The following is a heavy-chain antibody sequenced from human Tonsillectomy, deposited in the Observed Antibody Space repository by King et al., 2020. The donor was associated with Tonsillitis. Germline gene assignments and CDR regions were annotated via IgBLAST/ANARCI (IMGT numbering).Heavy chain of an antibody. CDR3: TKASYYDSGSFDY. D-gene: IGHD3-10*01. V-gene: IGHV3-30*02. CDR2: IRSYGTDK. CDR1: GFTFASFA. Sequence: VQLVESGGGVVQPGESLRVSCAASGFTFASFAMNWVLQAPGKGLEWVAFIRSYGTDKYYSDSVRGRFTVSRDDSENMVYLQMNSLKPDDTGLYYCTKASYYDSGSFDYWGPGTAVTVSS. J-gene: IGHJ4*02.